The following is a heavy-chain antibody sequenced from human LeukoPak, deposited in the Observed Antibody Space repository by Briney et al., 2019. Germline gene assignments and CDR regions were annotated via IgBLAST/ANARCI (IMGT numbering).Heavy chain of an antibody. Sequence: GGSLRLSCAASGFTVSSNYMSWVRQAPGKGLEWVSVIYSGGSTYYADSVKGRFTISRDNSKNTLYLQMNSLRAEDTAVYYCASIPPPYYDILTGRDAFDIWGQGTMVTVSS. J-gene: IGHJ3*02. D-gene: IGHD3-9*01. CDR3: ASIPPPYYDILTGRDAFDI. V-gene: IGHV3-53*01. CDR2: IYSGGST. CDR1: GFTVSSNY.